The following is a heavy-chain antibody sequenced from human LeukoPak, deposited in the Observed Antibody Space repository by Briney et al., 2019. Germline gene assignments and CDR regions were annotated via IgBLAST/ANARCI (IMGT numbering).Heavy chain of an antibody. CDR3: ARCYSSSCLHFDY. J-gene: IGHJ4*02. Sequence: GESLQISCQGSGYSFTSYWIGWVRQMPGKGLEWMGIIYPGDSDTRYSPSFQGQVTISADKSISTAYLQWSSLKASDTAMYYCARCYSSSCLHFDYWGQGTLVTVSS. CDR1: GYSFTSYW. CDR2: IYPGDSDT. V-gene: IGHV5-51*01. D-gene: IGHD6-13*01.